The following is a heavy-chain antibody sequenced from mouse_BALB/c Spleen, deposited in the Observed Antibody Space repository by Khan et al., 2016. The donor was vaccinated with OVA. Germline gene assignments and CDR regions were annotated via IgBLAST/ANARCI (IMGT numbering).Heavy chain of an antibody. Sequence: EVELVESGGGLVKPGGSLKLSCAASGFTFSGYGMSWVRQTPDKRLELVATINSNGGTSYYPDSVKGRFTISRDNAKNTLHLQMSSLKSEDTAMYYCARVYYRYDEGYWYFDVGGAGTTVTVSS. D-gene: IGHD2-14*01. J-gene: IGHJ1*01. CDR1: GFTFSGYG. CDR3: ARVYYRYDEGYWYFDV. CDR2: INSNGGTS. V-gene: IGHV5-6-3*01.